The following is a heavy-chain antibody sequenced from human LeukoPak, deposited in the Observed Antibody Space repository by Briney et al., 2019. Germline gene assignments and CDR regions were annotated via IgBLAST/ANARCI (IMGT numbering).Heavy chain of an antibody. CDR3: ARHRYYYGSGRRWFDP. CDR2: IYYSGST. D-gene: IGHD3-10*01. CDR1: GGSISSSSYY. Sequence: SETLSLTCTVSGGSISSSSYYWGWIRQPPGKGLEWIGSIYYSGSTYYNPSLKSRVTISVDTSKNQFSLKLSSVTAADTAVYHCARHRYYYGSGRRWFDPWGQGTLVTVSS. V-gene: IGHV4-39*01. J-gene: IGHJ5*02.